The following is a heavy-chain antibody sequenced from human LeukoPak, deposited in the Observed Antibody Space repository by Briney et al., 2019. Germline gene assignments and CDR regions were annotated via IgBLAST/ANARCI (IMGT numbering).Heavy chain of an antibody. V-gene: IGHV3-48*01. Sequence: GGSLRLSCAASGFTFSSYSMNRVRQAPGKGLEWVSYISSSSSTIYYADSVKGRFTISRDNAKNSLYLQMNSLRAEDTAVYYCASDVLRYFDWLGDYWGQGTLVTVSS. CDR2: ISSSSSTI. J-gene: IGHJ4*02. CDR3: ASDVLRYFDWLGDY. D-gene: IGHD3-9*01. CDR1: GFTFSSYS.